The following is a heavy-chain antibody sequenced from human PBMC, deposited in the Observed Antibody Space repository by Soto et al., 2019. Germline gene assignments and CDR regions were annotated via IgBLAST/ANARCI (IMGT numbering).Heavy chain of an antibody. CDR3: ARRYYDFWSGYYYYYMDV. Sequence: SETLSLTCNVSGGSISCSSYYWGWIRQPPGKGLEWIGSIYYSGSTYYNPSLKSRVTISVDTSKNQFSLKLSSVTAADTALYYCARRYYDFWSGYYYYYMDVWGKGTTVT. CDR2: IYYSGST. J-gene: IGHJ6*03. CDR1: GGSISCSSYY. D-gene: IGHD3-3*01. V-gene: IGHV4-39*01.